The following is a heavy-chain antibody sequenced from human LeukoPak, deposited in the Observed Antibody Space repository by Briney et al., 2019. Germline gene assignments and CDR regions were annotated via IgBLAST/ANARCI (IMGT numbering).Heavy chain of an antibody. CDR1: GFTFNIYL. Sequence: GGSLTLSCAASGFTFNIYLMIWPRHAPGKGLEWVSAITSSGGSTYYAHSVKGRLTISRDNSKNTLSLQMNSLTAEDTAVYYCAKDVSYGDSLTSFAYWGQGTLVTVSS. D-gene: IGHD4-17*01. V-gene: IGHV3-23*01. J-gene: IGHJ4*02. CDR3: AKDVSYGDSLTSFAY. CDR2: ITSSGGST.